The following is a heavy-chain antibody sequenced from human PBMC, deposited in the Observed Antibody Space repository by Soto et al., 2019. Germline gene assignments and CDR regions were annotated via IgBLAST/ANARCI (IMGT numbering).Heavy chain of an antibody. CDR3: ATDTPGVGKGEFEY. CDR1: GFIFSGAW. J-gene: IGHJ4*02. CDR2: IKSNNNGGTA. V-gene: IGHV3-15*01. Sequence: EVPQVESGGGWVKPGGSLRLSCTTSGFIFSGAWMSWFRQTPGKGLEWVGLIKSNNNGGTAVYAAPVNGRFSISRDDSTNTVYLQMDGLRTEDTAVYYCATDTPGVGKGEFEYWGQGTLVTVSS. D-gene: IGHD6-13*01.